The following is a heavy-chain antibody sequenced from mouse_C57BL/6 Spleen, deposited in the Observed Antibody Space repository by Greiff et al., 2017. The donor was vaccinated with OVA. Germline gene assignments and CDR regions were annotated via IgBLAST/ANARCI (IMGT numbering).Heavy chain of an antibody. D-gene: IGHD2-3*01. CDR1: GYTFTSYW. CDR2: IHPTSGST. Sequence: QVQLQQPGAELVKPGASVKLSCKASGYTFTSYWMHWVKQRPGQGLEWIGMIHPTSGSTNYNEKFKSKATLTVDKSSSTAYMQLSSLTSEDSAVEDCAREGTIYEGYCGAAWFADWGQGTMVTVSA. V-gene: IGHV1-64*01. CDR3: AREGTIYEGYCGAAWFAD. J-gene: IGHJ3*01.